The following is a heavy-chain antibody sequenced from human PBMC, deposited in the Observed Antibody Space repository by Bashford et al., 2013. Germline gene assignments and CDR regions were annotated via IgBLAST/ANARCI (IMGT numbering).Heavy chain of an antibody. Sequence: SETLSLTCTVSGGSISSGGYYWSWIRQHPGKGLEWIGYIYYSGSTYYNPSLKSRVTISVDTSKNQFSLKLSSVTAADTAVYYCARVSFKAFDVWGQGTMVTVSS. CDR1: GGSISSGGYY. CDR3: ARVSFKAFDV. CDR2: IYYSGST. J-gene: IGHJ3*01. V-gene: IGHV4-31*03.